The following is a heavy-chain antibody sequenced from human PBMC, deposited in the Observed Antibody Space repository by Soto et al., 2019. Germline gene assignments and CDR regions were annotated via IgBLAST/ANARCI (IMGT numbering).Heavy chain of an antibody. Sequence: QITLKESGPTLVKPTQTLTLTCTFSGFSLSTRGVGVGWIRQPPGKALEWLALIYWDDDKRYSPSLKTRLTITKDTSKHQVVLTMTNMDPVETATDSWAQIGVSRWFDFWGQGTLVTVSS. D-gene: IGHD6-13*01. V-gene: IGHV2-5*02. CDR3: AQIGVSRWFDF. CDR2: IYWDDDK. J-gene: IGHJ4*02. CDR1: GFSLSTRGVG.